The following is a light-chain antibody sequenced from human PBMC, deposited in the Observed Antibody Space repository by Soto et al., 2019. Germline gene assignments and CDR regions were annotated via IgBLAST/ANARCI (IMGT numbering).Light chain of an antibody. J-gene: IGLJ3*02. V-gene: IGLV2-14*01. CDR3: SSYTTVPSPQWV. Sequence: QSVLTPPDSVSGSTGQSTTIPCSGRSSDLAGLHYVSWYQQNPGKVPNLIIYKVDNRPSGISDRFSAPKSGNTASLTTSGLQAEDEAHYYRSSYTTVPSPQWVFAGVTK. CDR2: KVD. CDR1: SSDLAGLHY.